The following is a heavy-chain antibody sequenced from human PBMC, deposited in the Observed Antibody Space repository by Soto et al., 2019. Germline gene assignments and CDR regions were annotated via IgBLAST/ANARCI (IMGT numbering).Heavy chain of an antibody. CDR3: AREVNSSPARGPNWFDP. D-gene: IGHD6-13*01. V-gene: IGHV4-4*02. CDR1: GDSINNSHW. J-gene: IGHJ5*02. CDR2: TYHSGTT. Sequence: QVQLQESGPGLVQPSGTLSLTCAVSGDSINNSHWWSWVRQTPGKGLEWIGETYHSGTTNYNPSLKTRVTISIDKSKNQFSLKTNSVTAADTAVYYCAREVNSSPARGPNWFDPWGQGPLVTVSS.